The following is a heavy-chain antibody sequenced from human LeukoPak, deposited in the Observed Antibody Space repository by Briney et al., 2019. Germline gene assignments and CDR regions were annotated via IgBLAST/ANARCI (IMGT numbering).Heavy chain of an antibody. J-gene: IGHJ4*02. CDR2: IIPILGIA. CDR3: ARVEQRPLY. D-gene: IGHD6-19*01. CDR1: GGTFSSYA. Sequence: ASVKVSCKASGGTFSSYAISWVRQAPGQGLEWMGRIIPILGIANYAQKLQGRVTMTTDTSTSTAYMELRSLRSDDTAVYYCARVEQRPLYWGQGTLVTVSS. V-gene: IGHV1-69*04.